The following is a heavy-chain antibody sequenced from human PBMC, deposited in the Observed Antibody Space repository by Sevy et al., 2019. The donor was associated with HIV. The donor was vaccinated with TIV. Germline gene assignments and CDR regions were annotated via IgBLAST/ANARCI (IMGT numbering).Heavy chain of an antibody. CDR3: AKTPFMDFWNDYYSFYFDF. D-gene: IGHD3-3*01. V-gene: IGHV3-23*01. CDR1: GFNFNNYA. Sequence: GGSLRLSCAAAGFNFNNYAMTWVRQAPGKGLEWVSGISFSGSKTYYAESLKGRFSISIDPSKNTLYLQMHNVIVEDTTVYFCAKTPFMDFWNDYYSFYFDFWGQGTLVTVSS. CDR2: ISFSGSKT. J-gene: IGHJ4*02.